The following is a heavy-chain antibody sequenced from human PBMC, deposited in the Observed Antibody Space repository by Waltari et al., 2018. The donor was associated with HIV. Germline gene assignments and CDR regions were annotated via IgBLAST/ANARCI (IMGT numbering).Heavy chain of an antibody. V-gene: IGHV4-38-2*01. CDR2: IYHSGST. CDR3: ARGRGYYGSGSYSPDY. CDR1: GYSISSGYY. Sequence: QVQLQESGPGLVKPSETLSLTCAVSGYSISSGYYWGWIRQPPGKGLEWIGSIYHSGSTYYNPSLKSRVTISVDTSKNHFSRKLSSVTAADTAVYYCARGRGYYGSGSYSPDYWGQGTLVTVSS. D-gene: IGHD3-10*01. J-gene: IGHJ4*02.